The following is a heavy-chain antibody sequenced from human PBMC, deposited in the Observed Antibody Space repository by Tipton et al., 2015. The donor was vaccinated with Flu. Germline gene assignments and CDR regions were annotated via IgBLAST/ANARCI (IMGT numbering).Heavy chain of an antibody. CDR2: IYSGGST. J-gene: IGHJ4*02. Sequence: GSLRLSCAASGFTVSSNYMSWVRQAPGKGLEWVSVIYSGGSTYYADSVKGRFTISRDNSKNTLYLQMNSLRAEDTAVYYCARDSSSSGYFDYWGQGTLVTVSS. CDR1: GFTVSSNY. CDR3: ARDSSSSGYFDY. D-gene: IGHD6-6*01. V-gene: IGHV3-53*01.